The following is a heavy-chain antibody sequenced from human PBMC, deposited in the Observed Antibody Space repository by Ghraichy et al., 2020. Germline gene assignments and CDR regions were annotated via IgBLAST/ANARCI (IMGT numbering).Heavy chain of an antibody. CDR3: VKENGDYIFSAFDI. CDR2: ISGSGGIT. D-gene: IGHD4-17*01. Sequence: GGSLRLSCEASGFTFRTYGMSWVRQAPGKGLEWVSSISGSGGITYYADSVKGRFTTSRDNFKETLYLQMHSLRAEDKAIYYCVKENGDYIFSAFDIWGQGTVVTVSS. J-gene: IGHJ3*02. CDR1: GFTFRTYG. V-gene: IGHV3-23*01.